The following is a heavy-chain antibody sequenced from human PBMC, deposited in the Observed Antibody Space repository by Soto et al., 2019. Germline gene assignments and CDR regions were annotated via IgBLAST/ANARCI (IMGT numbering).Heavy chain of an antibody. CDR3: AHRGSSSWYHWFDP. J-gene: IGHJ5*02. Sequence: SGPPLVNPTQTLTLTCTFSEFSLSTSGVGVGWIRQPPGKALEWLALIYWNDDKRYSPSLKSRLTITKDTSKNQVVLTMTNMDPVDTATYYCAHRGSSSWYHWFDPWGQGTLVTVSS. CDR2: IYWNDDK. D-gene: IGHD6-13*01. V-gene: IGHV2-5*01. CDR1: EFSLSTSGVG.